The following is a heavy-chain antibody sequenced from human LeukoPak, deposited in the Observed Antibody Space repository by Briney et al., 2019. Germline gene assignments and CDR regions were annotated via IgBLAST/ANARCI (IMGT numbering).Heavy chain of an antibody. CDR1: GYTFTSYD. CDR3: ARALKWGYAFDI. J-gene: IGHJ3*02. V-gene: IGHV1-8*01. D-gene: IGHD7-27*01. CDR2: MNPNSGNT. Sequence: ASAKVSCKASGYTFTSYDINWVRQATGQGLEWMGWMNPNSGNTGYAQKFQGRVTMTRNTSISTAYMELSSLRSEDTAVYYCARALKWGYAFDIWGQGTMVTVSS.